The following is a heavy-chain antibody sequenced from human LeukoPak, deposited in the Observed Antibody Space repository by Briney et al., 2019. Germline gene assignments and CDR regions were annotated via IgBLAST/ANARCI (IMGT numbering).Heavy chain of an antibody. CDR3: ARVKAAALMAIDY. J-gene: IGHJ4*02. CDR1: GFTFSSYW. D-gene: IGHD6-13*01. CDR2: IKQDGSEK. V-gene: IGHV3-7*01. Sequence: GGSLRLSCAASGFTFSSYWMSWVRQAPGKGLEWVANIKQDGSEKYYVDSVKGRFTISRDSTKNSLFLQMNSLRAEDTAVYYCARVKAAALMAIDYWGQGTLVTASS.